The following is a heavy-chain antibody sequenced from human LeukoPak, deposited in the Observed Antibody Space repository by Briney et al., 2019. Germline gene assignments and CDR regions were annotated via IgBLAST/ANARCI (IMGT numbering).Heavy chain of an antibody. D-gene: IGHD3-16*01. Sequence: GGSLRLSCAASGFTFSDCWMSWVRQTPGKGLEWVANIKDDGSEIYYVDSVKGRFTISRDNAKNSLYLQMNSLRDEDTAVYYCVRRGNRWGDYWGQGTLVTVSS. J-gene: IGHJ4*02. CDR2: IKDDGSEI. CDR1: GFTFSDCW. V-gene: IGHV3-7*01. CDR3: VRRGNRWGDY.